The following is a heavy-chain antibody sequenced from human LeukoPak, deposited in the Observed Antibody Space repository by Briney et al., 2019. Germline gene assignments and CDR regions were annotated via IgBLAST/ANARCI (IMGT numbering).Heavy chain of an antibody. CDR3: ARLIRRGWGGATFDY. Sequence: PGGSLRLSCKGSGYSFATYWISWVRQMPGKGLEWMGRIDPIDSYTNYSPSFQGHVTISADKSISTAYLQWSSLKASDTAMYYCARLIRRGWGGATFDYWGQGTLVTVSS. D-gene: IGHD1-26*01. V-gene: IGHV5-10-1*01. CDR2: IDPIDSYT. J-gene: IGHJ4*02. CDR1: GYSFATYW.